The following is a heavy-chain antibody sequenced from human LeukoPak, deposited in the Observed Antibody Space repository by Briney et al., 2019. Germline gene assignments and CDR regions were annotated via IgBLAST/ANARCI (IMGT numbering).Heavy chain of an antibody. D-gene: IGHD3-10*01. V-gene: IGHV4-59*01. CDR3: VRGPYGSSISNWFDP. J-gene: IGHJ5*02. CDR1: GDSITGYS. Sequence: SETLSLTCSVSGDSITGYSWSWIRQTPGKGLEWIGYIYYNGDTHYNPSLNSRLSTSVDTPKKQFSLNLRSVTAADTAVYYCVRGPYGSSISNWFDPWGRGLLVTVSS. CDR2: IYYNGDT.